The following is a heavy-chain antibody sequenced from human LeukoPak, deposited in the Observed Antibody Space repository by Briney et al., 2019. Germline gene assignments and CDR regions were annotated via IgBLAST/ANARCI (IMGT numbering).Heavy chain of an antibody. CDR1: GYSFTSYW. D-gene: IGHD2-2*02. CDR3: ARHPRGRLIVVVPAAIDY. Sequence: GESLKISCKGSGYSFTSYWISWVRQMPGKGPEWMGRIDPSDSYTNYSPSFQGHVTISADKSISTAYLQWSSLKASDTAMYYCARHPRGRLIVVVPAAIDYWGQGTLVTVSS. CDR2: IDPSDSYT. V-gene: IGHV5-10-1*01. J-gene: IGHJ4*02.